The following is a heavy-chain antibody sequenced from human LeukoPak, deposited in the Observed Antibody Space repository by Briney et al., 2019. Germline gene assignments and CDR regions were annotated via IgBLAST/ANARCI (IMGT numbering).Heavy chain of an antibody. J-gene: IGHJ3*02. CDR3: ARGNAFDI. CDR1: GYTLTELS. CDR2: INPNSGGT. Sequence: ASVKVSCKVSGYTLTELSMHWVRQAPGQGLEWMGRINPNSGGTNYAQKFQGRVTMTRDTSISTAYMELSRLRSDDTAVYYCARGNAFDIWGQGTMVTVSS. V-gene: IGHV1-2*06.